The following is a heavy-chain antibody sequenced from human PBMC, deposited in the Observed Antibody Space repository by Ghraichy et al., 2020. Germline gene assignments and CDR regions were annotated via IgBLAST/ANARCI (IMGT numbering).Heavy chain of an antibody. CDR1: GGSISSSSYY. V-gene: IGHV4-39*01. Sequence: ETLSLTCTVSGGSISSSSYYWGWIRQPPGKGLEWIGSIYYSGSTYYNPSLKSRVTISVDTSKNQFSLKLSSVTAADTAVYYCASNYDSSGNDAFDIWGQGTMVTVSS. CDR2: IYYSGST. CDR3: ASNYDSSGNDAFDI. J-gene: IGHJ3*02. D-gene: IGHD3-22*01.